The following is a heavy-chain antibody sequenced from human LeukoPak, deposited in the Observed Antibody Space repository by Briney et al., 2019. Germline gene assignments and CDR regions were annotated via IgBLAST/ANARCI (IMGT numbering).Heavy chain of an antibody. CDR2: ISSSGSTI. D-gene: IGHD1-26*01. Sequence: GGSLRLSCAASGFTFSSYEMNWVRQAPGKGLEWVSYISSSGSTIYYADSVKGRFTISRDGAKNSLYLQMNSLRAEDTAVYYCARILVGATSPEGLDYWGQGTLVTVSS. CDR1: GFTFSSYE. J-gene: IGHJ4*02. V-gene: IGHV3-48*03. CDR3: ARILVGATSPEGLDY.